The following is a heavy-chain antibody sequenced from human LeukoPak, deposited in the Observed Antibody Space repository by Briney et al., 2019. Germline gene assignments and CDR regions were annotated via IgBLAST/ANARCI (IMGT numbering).Heavy chain of an antibody. CDR1: GFTFSSYW. CDR2: INSDGSST. J-gene: IGHJ3*02. D-gene: IGHD3-22*01. CDR3: ARSYYYDSSGYAFDI. Sequence: GGSLRLSCAASGFTFSSYWMHWVRQAPGKGLVWVSRINSDGSSTSYADSVKGRFTISRDNAKNTLYLQMNSLRAEDTAVHYCARSYYYDSSGYAFDIWGQGTMVTVSS. V-gene: IGHV3-74*01.